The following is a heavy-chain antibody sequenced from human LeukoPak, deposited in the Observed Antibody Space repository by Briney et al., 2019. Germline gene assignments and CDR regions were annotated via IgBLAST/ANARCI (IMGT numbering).Heavy chain of an antibody. J-gene: IGHJ4*02. Sequence: GGSLRLSCAASGFTFSSYEMNWVRQAPGKGLEWASYISSSGSTIYYADSVKGRFTISRDNSKNSLSLQVSSLRAEDTAVYYCAKTNGYYSDWGQGTLVTVSS. D-gene: IGHD3-22*01. CDR1: GFTFSSYE. CDR2: ISSSGSTI. V-gene: IGHV3-48*03. CDR3: AKTNGYYSD.